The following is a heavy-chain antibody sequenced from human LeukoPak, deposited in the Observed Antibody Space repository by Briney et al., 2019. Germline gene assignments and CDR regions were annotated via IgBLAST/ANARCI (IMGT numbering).Heavy chain of an antibody. CDR3: ARGVYSYGYYYFDY. J-gene: IGHJ4*02. D-gene: IGHD5-18*01. Sequence: SETLSLTCTVSGYSISSGYYWGWIRQPPGKGLEWIGSIYHSGSTYYNPSLKSRVTISVVTSKNQFSLKLSSVTAADTAVYYCARGVYSYGYYYFDYWGQGTLVTVSS. V-gene: IGHV4-38-2*02. CDR2: IYHSGST. CDR1: GYSISSGYY.